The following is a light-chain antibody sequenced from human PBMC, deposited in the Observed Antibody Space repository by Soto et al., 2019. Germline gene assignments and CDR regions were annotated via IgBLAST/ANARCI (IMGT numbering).Light chain of an antibody. Sequence: EIVLTQSPGTLSLSPGERATLSCRASQSVSSSYLGWYQQKPGRAPRLLIYGASSRATGIPDRFSGSGSGTDFTLTISRLEPEDFAVYYCQQYGSSPYTFGRGTKLEIK. J-gene: IGKJ2*01. V-gene: IGKV3-20*01. CDR1: QSVSSSY. CDR3: QQYGSSPYT. CDR2: GAS.